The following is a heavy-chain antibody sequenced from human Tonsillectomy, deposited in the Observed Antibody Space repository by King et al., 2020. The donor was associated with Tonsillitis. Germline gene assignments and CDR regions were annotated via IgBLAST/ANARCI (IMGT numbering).Heavy chain of an antibody. V-gene: IGHV4-34*01. Sequence: VQLQQWGAGLLKPSETLSLTCAVYGGSFSGYYWSWIRQPPGKGLEWIGEINHSGSTNYNPSLKSRVTISVDTSKNQFSLKLSSVTAADTAVYYCARVFRKKGWLQHPGGGFGYWGQGTLVTVSS. CDR2: INHSGST. CDR1: GGSFSGYY. CDR3: ARVFRKKGWLQHPGGGFGY. D-gene: IGHD5-24*01. J-gene: IGHJ4*02.